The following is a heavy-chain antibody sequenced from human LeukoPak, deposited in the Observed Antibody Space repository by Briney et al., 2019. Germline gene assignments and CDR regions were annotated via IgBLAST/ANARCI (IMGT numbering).Heavy chain of an antibody. J-gene: IGHJ4*02. V-gene: IGHV4-59*01. CDR1: GGSISSYY. D-gene: IGHD1-26*01. CDR3: ARVTASFGGSYLIDY. CDR2: IYYSGST. Sequence: SETLSLTCTVSGGSISSYYWSWIRQPPGKGLEWIGYIYYSGSTNYNPSLKSRVTISVDTSKNQFSLKLSSVTAADTAVYYCARVTASFGGSYLIDYWGQGTLVTVSS.